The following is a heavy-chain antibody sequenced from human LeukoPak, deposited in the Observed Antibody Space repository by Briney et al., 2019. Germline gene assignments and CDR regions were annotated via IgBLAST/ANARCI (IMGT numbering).Heavy chain of an antibody. CDR3: ARDTMVRGVIISHSLDY. J-gene: IGHJ4*02. V-gene: IGHV3-48*03. CDR2: ISSSGSTI. CDR1: GFTFSSYE. D-gene: IGHD3-10*01. Sequence: PGGSLRLSCAAAGFTFSSYEMNWDRQAPGKGLEWVSYISSSGSTIYYADSVKGRFTISRDNAKNSLYLQMNSLRAEDTAVYYCARDTMVRGVIISHSLDYWGQGTLVTVSS.